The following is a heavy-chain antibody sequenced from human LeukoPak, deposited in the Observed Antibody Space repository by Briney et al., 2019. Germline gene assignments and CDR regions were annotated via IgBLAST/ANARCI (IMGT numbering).Heavy chain of an antibody. CDR3: AKEYPQEGTNCCYYVDF. V-gene: IGHV3-23*01. CDR1: GFTFSNYA. Sequence: PGGSLRLSCAASGFTFSNYAMSWVRQAPGKGLEWVSVISGSGGTTYYADSVKGRFTISRDNSKNTLYLQMNSLRAEDTAVYYCAKEYPQEGTNCCYYVDFWGQGTLVTVSS. J-gene: IGHJ4*02. CDR2: ISGSGGTT. D-gene: IGHD2-2*01.